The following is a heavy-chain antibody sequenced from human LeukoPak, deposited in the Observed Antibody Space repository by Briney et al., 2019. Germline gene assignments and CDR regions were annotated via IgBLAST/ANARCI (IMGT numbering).Heavy chain of an antibody. V-gene: IGHV3-74*01. CDR1: GVTFSGDW. CDR2: INSEGGST. J-gene: IGHJ4*02. Sequence: GGSLRVSCAAPGVTFSGDWMHWVREVPGKRLLWVSHINSEGGSTSYAESVKGRFTISRDNAKNTPYLQKNSLRVEDTAVYYCVRAGRWLQSSFDYWGQGTLVTVSS. D-gene: IGHD5-24*01. CDR3: VRAGRWLQSSFDY.